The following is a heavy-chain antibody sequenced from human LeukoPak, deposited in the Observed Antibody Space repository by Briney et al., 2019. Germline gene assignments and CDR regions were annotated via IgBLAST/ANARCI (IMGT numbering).Heavy chain of an antibody. CDR1: GFTFSSYA. CDR3: AKATDEVITSWFDP. J-gene: IGHJ5*02. V-gene: IGHV3-23*01. D-gene: IGHD3-22*01. Sequence: EGSLRLSCAASGFTFSSYAMSWVRQAPGKGLEWVSAISGSGGSTYYADSVKGRFTISRDNSKNTLYLQMDSLRAEDTAVYYCAKATDEVITSWFDPWGQGTLVTVSS. CDR2: ISGSGGST.